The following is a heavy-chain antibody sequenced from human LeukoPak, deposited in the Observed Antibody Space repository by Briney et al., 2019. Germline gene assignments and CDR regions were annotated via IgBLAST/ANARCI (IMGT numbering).Heavy chain of an antibody. J-gene: IGHJ4*02. Sequence: SETLSLTRTVSGGSISSYYWSWIRQPPGKGLEWIGYIYYSGSTNYNPSLKSRVTISVDTSKNQFSLKLSSVTAADTAVYYCVIFTDYYFDYWGQGTLVTVSS. V-gene: IGHV4-59*01. CDR2: IYYSGST. CDR1: GGSISSYY. CDR3: VIFTDYYFDY. D-gene: IGHD2-21*02.